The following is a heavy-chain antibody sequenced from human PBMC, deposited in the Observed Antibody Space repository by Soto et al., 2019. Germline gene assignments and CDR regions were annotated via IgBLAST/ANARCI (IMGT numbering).Heavy chain of an antibody. Sequence: GASVKVSCKASGYTFTSYDINWVRQATGQGLEWMGWMNPNIGTTSYAQKFQGRVTMTTHESTSTAYMELSSLRSEDTAVYYCAGGDYGDYVYYYYYGMDVWGQGTTVTVSS. J-gene: IGHJ6*02. CDR2: MNPNIGTT. D-gene: IGHD4-17*01. CDR1: GYTFTSYD. CDR3: AGGDYGDYVYYYYYGMDV. V-gene: IGHV1-8*01.